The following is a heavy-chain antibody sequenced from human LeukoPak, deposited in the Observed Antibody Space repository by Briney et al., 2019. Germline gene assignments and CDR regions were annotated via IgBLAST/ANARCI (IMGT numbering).Heavy chain of an antibody. CDR3: ARGPYYDFWSGYYTDGFDY. J-gene: IGHJ4*02. V-gene: IGHV4-34*01. CDR1: GGSFSGYY. Sequence: PSETLSLTCAVYGGSFSGYYWSWVRLPPGKGLEWIGEINHSGSTNYNPSLKSRVTISVDTSKNQFFLKLSSVTAADTAVYYCARGPYYDFWSGYYTDGFDYWGQGTLVTVS. D-gene: IGHD3-3*01. CDR2: INHSGST.